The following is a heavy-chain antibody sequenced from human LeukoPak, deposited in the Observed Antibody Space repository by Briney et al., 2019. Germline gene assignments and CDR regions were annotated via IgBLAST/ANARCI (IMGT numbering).Heavy chain of an antibody. CDR2: TSYSEGT. Sequence: SETLSLTCTVSGGSVSRGGYYWNWIRQLPGNGLEWIGFTSYSEGTYYNPSLMSRITISVDISQNQFSLKMRDVTAADTAVYFCATADWESFYFDSWGQGALVAVSS. J-gene: IGHJ4*02. CDR1: GGSVSRGGYY. CDR3: ATADWESFYFDS. V-gene: IGHV4-31*03. D-gene: IGHD1-26*01.